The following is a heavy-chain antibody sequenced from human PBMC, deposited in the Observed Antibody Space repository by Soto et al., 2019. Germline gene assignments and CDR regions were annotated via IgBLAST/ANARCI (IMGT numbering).Heavy chain of an antibody. CDR2: TYYRSKWYN. Sequence: SQTLSLTCAISGDSVSSNSAAWNWIRQSPSRGLGWLGRTYYRSKWYNDYAVSVKSRITINPDTSKNQFSLQLNSVTPEDTGVYSCARDRAAAGYGSYYGMDVWGQGTTVTVSS. CDR1: GDSVSSNSAA. D-gene: IGHD6-13*01. V-gene: IGHV6-1*01. J-gene: IGHJ6*02. CDR3: ARDRAAAGYGSYYGMDV.